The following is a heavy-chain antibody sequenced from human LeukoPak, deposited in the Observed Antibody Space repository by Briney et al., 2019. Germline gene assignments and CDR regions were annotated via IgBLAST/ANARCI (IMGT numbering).Heavy chain of an antibody. D-gene: IGHD4-17*01. J-gene: IGHJ2*01. CDR2: IYYSGTT. CDR1: SGSISSYY. V-gene: IGHV4-59*01. Sequence: PSETLSLTCTVSSGSISSYYWSWIRQPPGKELEWIGYIYYSGTTNYKPSLNSRVTISLDASKKQLSLTLNSVTAADTAVYYCARVSMIRDYGDLLPNWYFDLWGRGTLVTVSS. CDR3: ARVSMIRDYGDLLPNWYFDL.